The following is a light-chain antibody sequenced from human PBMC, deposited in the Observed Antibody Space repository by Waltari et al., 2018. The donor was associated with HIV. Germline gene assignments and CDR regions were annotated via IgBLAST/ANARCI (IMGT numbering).Light chain of an antibody. J-gene: IGLJ2*01. CDR1: KIGNKS. CDR2: DDS. V-gene: IGLV3-21*02. Sequence: SYVLTQPPSVSVAPGQTARITCGGNKIGNKSVHWYQQKPGQAPVLVVNDDSDRPSGIPERFSGSISGNTATLTISRVEAGDEADYFCQVWDSSSDLVVFGGGTKLTVL. CDR3: QVWDSSSDLVV.